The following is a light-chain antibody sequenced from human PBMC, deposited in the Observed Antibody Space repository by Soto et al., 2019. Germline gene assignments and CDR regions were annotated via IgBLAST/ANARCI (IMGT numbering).Light chain of an antibody. CDR1: SSNIGAGYD. Sequence: QAVVTQPPSVSGAPGQRVTISCTGSSSNIGAGYDVHWYQQLPGTAPKLLIYGNSNRPSGVPDRFSGSKSGTSASLAITGLQAEDEADDYCQFYDSSLSVVFGGGTKLTVL. CDR3: QFYDSSLSVV. CDR2: GNS. J-gene: IGLJ2*01. V-gene: IGLV1-40*01.